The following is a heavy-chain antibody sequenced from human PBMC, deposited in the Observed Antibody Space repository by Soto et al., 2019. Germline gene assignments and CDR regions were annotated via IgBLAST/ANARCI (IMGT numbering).Heavy chain of an antibody. J-gene: IGHJ4*02. CDR1: GGSVSSGSYY. D-gene: IGHD3-10*01. Sequence: PSETLSLTCTVSGGSVSSGSYYWSWIRQPPGKGLEWIGYIYYSGSTNYNPSLKSRVTISVDTSKNQFSLKLSSVTAADTAVYYCARSLFGSGSYAYYFDYWGQGSLVTVSS. V-gene: IGHV4-61*01. CDR2: IYYSGST. CDR3: ARSLFGSGSYAYYFDY.